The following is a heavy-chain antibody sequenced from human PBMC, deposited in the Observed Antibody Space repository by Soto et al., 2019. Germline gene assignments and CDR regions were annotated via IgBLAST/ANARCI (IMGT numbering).Heavy chain of an antibody. CDR3: ARTRGNVVGLNLEDTSFDP. CDR1: GGSISTGDFS. Sequence: QVQLQESGPGLVKPSQTLSLTCTVSGGSISTGDFSWTWIRQHPGKGLEWIGDMYHSGRPYYNPSLKSRLTISVDPSKSQCSLRLSSVTAADTAVYYCARTRGNVVGLNLEDTSFDPWGRGTLVTVSS. J-gene: IGHJ5*02. CDR2: MYHSGRP. V-gene: IGHV4-31*03. D-gene: IGHD2-21*01.